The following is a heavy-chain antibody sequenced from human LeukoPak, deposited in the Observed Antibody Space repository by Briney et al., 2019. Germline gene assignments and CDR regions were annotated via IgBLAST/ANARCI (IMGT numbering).Heavy chain of an antibody. Sequence: SXXCTVSGGSISSGGYYWSWIRQPPGKGLEWIGYIYHSGSTYYNPSLKSRVTISVDTSKNQFSLKLSSVTAADTAVYYCARGDSSTSPTRFDYWGQGTLVTVSS. J-gene: IGHJ4*02. CDR1: GGSISSGGYY. CDR2: IYHSGST. CDR3: ARGDSSTSPTRFDY. V-gene: IGHV4-30-2*01. D-gene: IGHD2-2*01.